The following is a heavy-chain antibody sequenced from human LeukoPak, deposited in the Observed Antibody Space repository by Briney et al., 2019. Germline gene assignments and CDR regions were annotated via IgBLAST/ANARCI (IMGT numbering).Heavy chain of an antibody. J-gene: IGHJ6*02. V-gene: IGHV3-23*01. Sequence: GGSLRLSCAVSSLTFSTYSMTWVRQGPGKGLEWVSSIYNSGAKIFYADSVKGRFTISRDNSNKMQYLEMDSLRADDTAVYYCARGGDFWSGYKTHEYGLDVWGQGTTVTVSS. CDR3: ARGGDFWSGYKTHEYGLDV. D-gene: IGHD3-3*01. CDR1: SLTFSTYS. CDR2: IYNSGAKI.